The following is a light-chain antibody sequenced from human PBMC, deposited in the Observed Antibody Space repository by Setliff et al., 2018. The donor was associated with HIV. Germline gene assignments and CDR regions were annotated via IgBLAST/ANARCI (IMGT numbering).Light chain of an antibody. J-gene: IGLJ1*01. CDR2: DVT. CDR3: CSYAGSYTSLYV. CDR1: SSDVDAYDY. V-gene: IGLV2-11*01. Sequence: QSALAQPRSMSGSPGQSVTISCTGTSSDVDAYDYVSWYQHHPGKAPKLLIYDVTKRPSGVPDRFSGSKSGNTASLTISGLQSEDEADYYCCSYAGSYTSLYVFGTGTKVTVL.